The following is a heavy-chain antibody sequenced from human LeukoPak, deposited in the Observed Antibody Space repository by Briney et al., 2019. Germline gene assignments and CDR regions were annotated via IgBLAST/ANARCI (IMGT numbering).Heavy chain of an antibody. CDR3: ARAPMYSGSWFHFDY. V-gene: IGHV3-48*02. Sequence: PGGSLRLSCAASGFTFSIYSMTWVRQAPGKGLEWVSFISGGSSTIYYADSVKGRFTISRDNAKNSLYLQMSSLRDEDTAVYYCARAPMYSGSWFHFDYWGQGTLVTVSS. D-gene: IGHD6-13*01. J-gene: IGHJ4*02. CDR1: GFTFSIYS. CDR2: ISGGSSTI.